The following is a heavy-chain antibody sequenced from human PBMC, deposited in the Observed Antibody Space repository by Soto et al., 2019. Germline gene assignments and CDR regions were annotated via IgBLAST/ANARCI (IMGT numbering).Heavy chain of an antibody. Sequence: VQLEQSGPEVKKPGSSVKVSCKASGGTFSTSALSWVRQAPGQGLEWMGGIMPVFPTPDYAQKFLGRVSITADESTSTACMELGGLTSDDTAVYYCARDKDRLQLGGNYYYILDVWGQGTAVTVSS. J-gene: IGHJ6*02. CDR2: IMPVFPTP. D-gene: IGHD5-12*01. CDR3: ARDKDRLQLGGNYYYILDV. V-gene: IGHV1-69*12. CDR1: GGTFSTSA.